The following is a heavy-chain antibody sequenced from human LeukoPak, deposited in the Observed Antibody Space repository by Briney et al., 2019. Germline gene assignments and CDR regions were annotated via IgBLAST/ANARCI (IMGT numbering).Heavy chain of an antibody. CDR1: GYTFTIYA. V-gene: IGHV1-3*01. CDR2: INAGNGNT. Sequence: ASVNVSFKASGYTFTIYAMHWVRQAPGQRLEWMGWINAGNGNTKYSQKFQGRVTITRDTSASTAYMELSSLRSEDTAVYYCARAKDMTTVTAPGYWGQGTLVTVSS. J-gene: IGHJ4*02. CDR3: ARAKDMTTVTAPGY. D-gene: IGHD4-17*01.